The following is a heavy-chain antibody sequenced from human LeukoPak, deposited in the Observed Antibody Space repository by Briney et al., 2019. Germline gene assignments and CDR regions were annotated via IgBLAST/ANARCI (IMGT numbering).Heavy chain of an antibody. CDR3: ATGLDYYDSSGPPY. CDR1: GYTFTDYY. V-gene: IGHV1-69-2*01. CDR2: VDPEDGET. Sequence: ASVKVSCKVSGYTFTDYYMHWVQQAPGKGLEWMGLVDPEDGETIYAEKFQGRVTITADTSTDTAYMELSSLRSEDTAVYYCATGLDYYDSSGPPYWGQGTLVTVSS. D-gene: IGHD3-22*01. J-gene: IGHJ4*02.